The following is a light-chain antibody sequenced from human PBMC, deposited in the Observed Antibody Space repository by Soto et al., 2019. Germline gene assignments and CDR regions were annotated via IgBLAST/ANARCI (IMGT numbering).Light chain of an antibody. J-gene: IGLJ1*01. CDR1: SSNIGAGHD. CDR2: GKN. CDR3: QSYDNSLSGSYV. V-gene: IGLV1-40*01. Sequence: QPVLTQPPSVSGAPGQRVTISCTGSSSNIGAGHDVHWYQQLPGTAPKLLIYGKNNRPSGVPDRFSVSKSGTSASLAITGLQAEDEADYYCQSYDNSLSGSYVFGTGTKLTVL.